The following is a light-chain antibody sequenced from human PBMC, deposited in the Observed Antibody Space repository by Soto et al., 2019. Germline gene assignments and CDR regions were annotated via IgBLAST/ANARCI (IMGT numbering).Light chain of an antibody. J-gene: IGKJ1*01. CDR1: QSISSW. V-gene: IGKV1-5*01. CDR2: DAS. Sequence: DIQMTQSPSTLSASVGDRVTITCGASQSISSWLAWYKQKPGKAPKLLIYDASSLESGVPSRLSGSGSGTEFTLTIFSMQPDDFATYYCQQYNSYSTFGQGTKVDIK. CDR3: QQYNSYST.